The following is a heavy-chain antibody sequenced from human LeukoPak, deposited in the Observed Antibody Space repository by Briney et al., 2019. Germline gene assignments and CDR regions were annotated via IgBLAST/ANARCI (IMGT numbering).Heavy chain of an antibody. J-gene: IGHJ4*02. CDR3: ARVIGGTYYFDL. Sequence: ASAKVSCKPSGYSFTVSSIHSVRPTPGQGLEWMAWINPSSGGTNYAQRFQGRVTMTRDTSISTAYMELSRLTSDDTAVYYFARVIGGTYYFDLWGQGTRVSVSS. CDR1: GYSFTVSS. CDR2: INPSSGGT. D-gene: IGHD3-22*01. V-gene: IGHV1-2*02.